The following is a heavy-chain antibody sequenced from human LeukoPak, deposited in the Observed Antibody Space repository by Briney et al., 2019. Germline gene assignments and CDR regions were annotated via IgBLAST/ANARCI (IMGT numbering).Heavy chain of an antibody. CDR2: ISGSAVIT. CDR1: GLTFINFG. Sequence: GGTLRLSCAASGLTFINFGMTWVRQAPGKGLDWVSAISGSAVITFYADSPKDRSTISRDNHKKTLYLHMNSLRDEDTALYYCAKRHLSAVKDAFDNWGQGTLVTVSS. J-gene: IGHJ3*02. CDR3: AKRHLSAVKDAFDN. D-gene: IGHD3-3*01. V-gene: IGHV3-23*01.